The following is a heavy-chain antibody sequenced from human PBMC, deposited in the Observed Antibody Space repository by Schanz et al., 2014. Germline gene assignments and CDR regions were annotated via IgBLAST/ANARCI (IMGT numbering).Heavy chain of an antibody. CDR2: INVYNGDT. V-gene: IGHV1-18*01. D-gene: IGHD3-10*01. J-gene: IGHJ5*02. Sequence: QVQLVQSGAEVRKPGSSVRVSCTASGGTFTSYAFSWVRQAPGQGLEWMGWINVYNGDTKFAKTFQDRVTLTTDTSTSTAYMELRSLRSDDTAVYYCASEGMGSNWLDPWGQGTLVTVSS. CDR1: GGTFTSYA. CDR3: ASEGMGSNWLDP.